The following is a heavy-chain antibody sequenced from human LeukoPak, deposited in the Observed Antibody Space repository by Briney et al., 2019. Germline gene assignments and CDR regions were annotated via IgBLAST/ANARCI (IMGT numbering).Heavy chain of an antibody. Sequence: GGSLRLSCAASGFTFSSYAMSWVRQAPGKGLEWVSAISGSGGSTYYADSVKGRFTISRDNSKNTLYLQMNSLRAEDTAVYYFAKVGTYSGHDRSYFDYWGQGTLVTVSS. CDR3: AKVGTYSGHDRSYFDY. CDR1: GFTFSSYA. CDR2: ISGSGGST. V-gene: IGHV3-23*01. D-gene: IGHD5-12*01. J-gene: IGHJ4*02.